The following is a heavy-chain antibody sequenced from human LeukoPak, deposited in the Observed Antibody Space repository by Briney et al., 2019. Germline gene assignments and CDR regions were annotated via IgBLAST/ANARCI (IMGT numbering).Heavy chain of an antibody. D-gene: IGHD3-10*01. CDR2: INPSGGST. J-gene: IGHJ4*02. Sequence: ASVKVSCKASGYTFTSYYMHWVRQAPGQGLEWMGIINPSGGSTSYAQKFQGRVTMTRDTYTSTVYMELSSLRSEDAAVYYCARIERGVNGFGGFDYWGQGTLVTVSS. V-gene: IGHV1-46*01. CDR3: ARIERGVNGFGGFDY. CDR1: GYTFTSYY.